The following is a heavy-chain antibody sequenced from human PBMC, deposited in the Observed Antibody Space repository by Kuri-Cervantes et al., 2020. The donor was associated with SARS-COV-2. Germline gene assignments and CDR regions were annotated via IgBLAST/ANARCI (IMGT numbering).Heavy chain of an antibody. Sequence: GSLRLSCAASGFTFSSYAMSWVRQAPGKGLEWVSAISGSGGSTYYADSVKGRFTIYRDNSKNTLYLQMNSLRAEDTAVYYCAKEGRVPAARYYYYGMDVWGQGTTVTVSS. D-gene: IGHD2-2*01. CDR3: AKEGRVPAARYYYYGMDV. CDR1: GFTFSSYA. CDR2: ISGSGGST. J-gene: IGHJ6*02. V-gene: IGHV3-23*01.